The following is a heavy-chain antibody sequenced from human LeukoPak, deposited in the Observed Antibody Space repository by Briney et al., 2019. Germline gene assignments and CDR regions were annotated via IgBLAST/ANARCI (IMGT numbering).Heavy chain of an antibody. CDR1: GYSFTTYW. CDR2: INPGDSDT. V-gene: IGHV5-51*01. J-gene: IGHJ3*02. Sequence: GESLKISFKGSGYSFTTYWIGWVRQMPGKGLEWMGIINPGDSDTRYSPSFQGQVTISADNSISTAYLQWSSLKASDTAIYYCAKGGSSWYDGFDIWGQGTVVTVSS. D-gene: IGHD6-13*01. CDR3: AKGGSSWYDGFDI.